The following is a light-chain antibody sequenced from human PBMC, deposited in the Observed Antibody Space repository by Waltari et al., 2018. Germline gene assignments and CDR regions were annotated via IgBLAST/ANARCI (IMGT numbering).Light chain of an antibody. J-gene: IGKJ2*01. CDR1: QSVSSN. V-gene: IGKV3-15*01. CDR2: VAS. Sequence: EIVMTQSPATLSVSPGERATLYRRASQSVSSNLAWYQQKPGQVPRLLIYVASTRATGIPARFSGSGSGTEFTLTISSMQSEDFAVYYCQQYNNWPPYTFGQGTKLEIK. CDR3: QQYNNWPPYT.